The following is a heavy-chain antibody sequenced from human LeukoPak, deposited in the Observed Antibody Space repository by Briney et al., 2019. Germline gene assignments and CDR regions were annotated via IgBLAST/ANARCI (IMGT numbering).Heavy chain of an antibody. J-gene: IGHJ4*02. D-gene: IGHD2-2*01. V-gene: IGHV5-10-1*01. Sequence: GESLRISFPGSGYSFTSNYISWVRQMPGRGLEWMGRIDPADSENKYSPSFQGHVTISTDKSANTAYLQWTSLAAYDTAILYCATHCSTTMCYEKWGQGTLVTVSS. CDR1: GYSFTSNY. CDR2: IDPADSEN. CDR3: ATHCSTTMCYEK.